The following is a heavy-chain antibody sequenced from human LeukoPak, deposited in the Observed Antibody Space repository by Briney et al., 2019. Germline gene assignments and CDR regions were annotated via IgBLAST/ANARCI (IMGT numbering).Heavy chain of an antibody. V-gene: IGHV3-48*03. J-gene: IGHJ4*02. CDR1: GFTFSSYE. CDR2: ISGSGSTI. CDR3: ARGAGELLRSQFDY. D-gene: IGHD1-26*01. Sequence: GGSLRLSCAASGFTFSSYEMNWVRQAPGKGLEWVSYISGSGSTIYYADSVQGRFTISRDNAKNSLYLQMNSLRAEDTAVYYCARGAGELLRSQFDYWGQGTLVTVSS.